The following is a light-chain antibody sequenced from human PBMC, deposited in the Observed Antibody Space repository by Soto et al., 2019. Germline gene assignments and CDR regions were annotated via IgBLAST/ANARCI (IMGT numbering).Light chain of an antibody. CDR1: ESVSGRQ. CDR3: QQYATSPS. J-gene: IGKJ5*01. CDR2: SAT. V-gene: IGKV3-20*01. Sequence: EIVLTQSPGTLALSPGERATLSCRASESVSGRQLAWYQQKPGQAPRLIMYSATNRATGIPDRFGGSVSGTDFTFTISSLEPEDFAVFYCQQYATSPSFGQGTRLEIK.